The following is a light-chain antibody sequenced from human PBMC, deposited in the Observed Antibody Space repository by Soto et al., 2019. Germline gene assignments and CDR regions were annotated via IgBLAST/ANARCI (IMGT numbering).Light chain of an antibody. J-gene: IGKJ4*01. CDR2: GAS. CDR3: QQHNNWPPLT. CDR1: QSVSSN. V-gene: IGKV3D-15*01. Sequence: EIVMTQSPATLSVSPGERATLSCRASQSVSSNLAWYQQKPGQAPRLLIYGASTRATGIPARFSGSGSGTEYTPPISSLQSHDVVVYYCQQHNNWPPLTFGGGTKVEIK.